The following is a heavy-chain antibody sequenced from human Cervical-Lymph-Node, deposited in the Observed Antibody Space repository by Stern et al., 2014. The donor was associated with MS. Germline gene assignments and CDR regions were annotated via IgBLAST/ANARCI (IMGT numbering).Heavy chain of an antibody. CDR2: ISYRGGNT. J-gene: IGHJ4*02. Sequence: QVQLVQSGGGVVQPGTSLRLSCAASKFTISTYAIHWVRQAPGKGLEWVAIISYRGGNTYYADSVKGRFTNYRDNSKNTLYLQMDSLRTEDTAVYYCARGTDYYESSGFDDWGRGTVVTVSS. CDR3: ARGTDYYESSGFDD. D-gene: IGHD3-22*01. V-gene: IGHV3-30*04. CDR1: KFTISTYA.